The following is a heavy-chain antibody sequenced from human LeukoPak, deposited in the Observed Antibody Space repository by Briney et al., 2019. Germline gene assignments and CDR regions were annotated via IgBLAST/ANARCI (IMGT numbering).Heavy chain of an antibody. CDR2: ISSSSSYI. CDR1: GFTFSSYG. D-gene: IGHD4-17*01. Sequence: GGSLRLSCAASGFTFSSYGMNWVRQAPGKGLEWVSSISSSSSYIYYADSVKGRFTISRDNAKNSLYLQMNSLRAEDTAVYYCARNGKADFDYWGQGTLVTVSS. CDR3: ARNGKADFDY. V-gene: IGHV3-21*01. J-gene: IGHJ4*02.